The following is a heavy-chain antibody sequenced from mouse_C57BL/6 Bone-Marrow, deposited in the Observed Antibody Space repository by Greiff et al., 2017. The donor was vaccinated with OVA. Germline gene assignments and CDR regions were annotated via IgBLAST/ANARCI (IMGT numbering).Heavy chain of an antibody. D-gene: IGHD4-1*01. J-gene: IGHJ2*01. V-gene: IGHV5-15*01. Sequence: EVKLLESGGGLVQPGGSLKLSCAASGFTFSDYGMAWVRQAPRKGPEWVAFISNLAYSIYYADTVTGRFTISRENAKNTLYLEMSSLRSEDTAMYYCARAELFCDYWGQGTTLTVSS. CDR2: ISNLAYSI. CDR3: ARAELFCDY. CDR1: GFTFSDYG.